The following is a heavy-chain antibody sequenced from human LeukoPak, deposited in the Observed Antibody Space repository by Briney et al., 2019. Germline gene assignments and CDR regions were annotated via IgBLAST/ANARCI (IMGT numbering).Heavy chain of an antibody. CDR2: IYYSGST. Sequence: SETLSLTCTVSGGSISSSSYYWGWIRQPPGKGLEWIGSIYYSGSTYYNPSLKSRVTISVDTSKNQFSLKLSSVTAADTAVYYCARHLRLGYCSGGSCYYHFYGMDVWGQGTTVTVSS. V-gene: IGHV4-39*01. J-gene: IGHJ6*02. CDR3: ARHLRLGYCSGGSCYYHFYGMDV. CDR1: GGSISSSSYY. D-gene: IGHD2-15*01.